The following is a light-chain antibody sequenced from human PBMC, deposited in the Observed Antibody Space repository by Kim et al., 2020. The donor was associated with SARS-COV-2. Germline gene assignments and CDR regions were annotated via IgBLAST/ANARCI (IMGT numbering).Light chain of an antibody. CDR3: QQYDTSPWT. J-gene: IGKJ1*01. CDR1: QGVSSSR. V-gene: IGKV3-20*01. CDR2: DAS. Sequence: SPGGSASPACRASQGVSSSRVAWYQKKSGQAPRLLIYDASSRVTGIPDRFSGSGSGTDFTLTISRLEAEDFAVYFCQQYDTSPWTFGQGTKVDIK.